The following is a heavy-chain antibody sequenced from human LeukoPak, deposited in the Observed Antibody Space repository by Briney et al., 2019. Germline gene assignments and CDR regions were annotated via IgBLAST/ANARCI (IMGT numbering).Heavy chain of an antibody. CDR2: ISGSGGST. V-gene: IGHV3-23*01. D-gene: IGHD5-18*01. J-gene: IGHJ3*02. CDR1: GFTFSSYA. Sequence: PGGSLRLSCAASGFTFSSYAMSWVRQAPGKGLEWVSAISGSGGSTYYADSVKGRFTISRDNSKNTLYLQMDSLRAEDTAVYYCAKDGGYSYGWGVFDIWGQGTMVTVSS. CDR3: AKDGGYSYGWGVFDI.